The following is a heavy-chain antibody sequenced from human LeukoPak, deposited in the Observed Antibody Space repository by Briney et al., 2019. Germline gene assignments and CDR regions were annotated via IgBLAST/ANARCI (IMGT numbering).Heavy chain of an antibody. CDR1: GYTFTGYY. V-gene: IGHV7-4-1*02. D-gene: IGHD6-13*01. Sequence: GASVKVSCKASGYTFTGYYMHWVRQAPGQGLEWMGWINTNTGNPTYAQGFTGRFVFSLDTSVSTAYLQISSLKAEDTAVYYCAIPPIAAAALRQYAFDIWGQGTMVTVSS. CDR3: AIPPIAAAALRQYAFDI. CDR2: INTNTGNP. J-gene: IGHJ3*02.